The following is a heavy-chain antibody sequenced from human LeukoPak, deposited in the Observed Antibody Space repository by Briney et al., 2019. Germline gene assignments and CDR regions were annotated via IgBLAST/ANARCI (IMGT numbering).Heavy chain of an antibody. D-gene: IGHD3-22*01. CDR2: IYTSGST. V-gene: IGHV4-4*07. J-gene: IGHJ4*02. CDR1: GGSISSYY. Sequence: PSETLSLTCTVSGGSISSYYWSWIRQPAGKGLEWIGRIYTSGSTNYNPSLKSRVTMSVDTSKNQFSLKLSSVTAADTAVYYCAREPVPYYYESSGYLSWGQGTLVTVSS. CDR3: AREPVPYYYESSGYLS.